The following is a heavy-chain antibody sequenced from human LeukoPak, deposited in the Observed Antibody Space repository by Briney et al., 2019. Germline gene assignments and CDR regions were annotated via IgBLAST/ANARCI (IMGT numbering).Heavy chain of an antibody. CDR1: GGSISSSSYY. V-gene: IGHV4-39*07. D-gene: IGHD3-3*01. Sequence: SETLSLTCTVSGGSISSSSYYWGWIRQPPGKGLEWIGCIYYSGSTYYNPSLKSRVTISVDTSKNQFSLKLSSVTAADTAVYYCARDPPRYYDFGSGYLDYYYYYMDVWGKGTTVTVSS. CDR2: IYYSGST. CDR3: ARDPPRYYDFGSGYLDYYYYYMDV. J-gene: IGHJ6*03.